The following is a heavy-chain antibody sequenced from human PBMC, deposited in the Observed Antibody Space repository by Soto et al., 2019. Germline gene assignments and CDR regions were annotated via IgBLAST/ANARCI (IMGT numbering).Heavy chain of an antibody. D-gene: IGHD5-18*01. J-gene: IGHJ4*02. CDR3: ASSRLVYSYGSYYFDY. Sequence: QVQLVQSGAEVKKPGSSVKVSCKASGGTFSSYAINWVRQAPGQGLEWMGGIIPIFGTANYAQKFQGRVTITADESTNTAYLDLSSLRSVDTAVYYCASSRLVYSYGSYYFDYWGQGTLVTVSS. V-gene: IGHV1-69*12. CDR2: IIPIFGTA. CDR1: GGTFSSYA.